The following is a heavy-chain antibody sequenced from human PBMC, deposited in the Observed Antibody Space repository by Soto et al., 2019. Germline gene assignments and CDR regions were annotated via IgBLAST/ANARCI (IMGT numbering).Heavy chain of an antibody. V-gene: IGHV1-18*04. CDR1: GYYFTSYD. CDR2: ISAYNGNT. D-gene: IGHD1-26*01. J-gene: IGHJ1*01. CDR3: TRNGSLAVSRLEH. Sequence: GASVKVSCRASGYYFTSYDISRLRQAPGHGLEWIGWISAYNGNTNYAQKLPGRVTMTTDTSTSTAYXEVRSLRSKDTHFDHCTRNGSLAVSRLEHWAQGNLVNVCS.